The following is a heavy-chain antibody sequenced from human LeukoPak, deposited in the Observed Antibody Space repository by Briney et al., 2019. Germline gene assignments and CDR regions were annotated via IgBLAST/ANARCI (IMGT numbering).Heavy chain of an antibody. CDR3: ARDNRRSDYYDSSGYQFDY. V-gene: IGHV1-3*03. D-gene: IGHD3-22*01. J-gene: IGHJ4*02. CDR2: INGGSGNT. Sequence: ASVKVSCKASGYTFTDYTMHWLRQAPGQRLDWMGWINGGSGNTKYSPEFQGRVTMTRDTSTSTVYMELSSLRSEDTAVYYCARDNRRSDYYDSSGYQFDYWGQGTLVTVSS. CDR1: GYTFTDYT.